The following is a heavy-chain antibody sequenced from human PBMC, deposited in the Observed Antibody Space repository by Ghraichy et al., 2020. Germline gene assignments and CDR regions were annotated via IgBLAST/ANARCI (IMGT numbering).Heavy chain of an antibody. V-gene: IGHV4-39*01. CDR1: GGSINSKNYY. CDR2: IHYSGNT. D-gene: IGHD3-22*01. J-gene: IGHJ6*02. CDR3: AKRGDYYESSDHGHDYGMDV. Sequence: GSLRLSCTVSGGSINSKNYYWGWIRQPPGKGLDWMGSIHYSGNTYYNPSLESRVIISIDTSKNQFSLKLKSVTAADTAAYYWAKRGDYYESSDHGHDYGMDVWGQGTTVTVSS.